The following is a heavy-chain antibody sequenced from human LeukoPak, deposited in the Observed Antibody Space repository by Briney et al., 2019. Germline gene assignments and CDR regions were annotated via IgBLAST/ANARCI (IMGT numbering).Heavy chain of an antibody. CDR1: GFTFSSYG. D-gene: IGHD5-12*01. V-gene: IGHV3-30*02. Sequence: GGSLRLSCAASGFTFSSYGMHWVRQAPGKGLEWVAFIRYDGSNKYYADSVKGRFTISRDNSKNTLYLQMNSLRAGDTAVYYCAKDSLLIVGYDVRYFDYWGQGTLSPSPQ. J-gene: IGHJ4*02. CDR3: AKDSLLIVGYDVRYFDY. CDR2: IRYDGSNK.